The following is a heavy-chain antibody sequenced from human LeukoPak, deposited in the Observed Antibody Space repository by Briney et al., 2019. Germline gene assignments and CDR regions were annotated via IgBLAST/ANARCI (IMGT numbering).Heavy chain of an antibody. Sequence: PGGFLRLSCAASGFTFSSFSMNWVRQALGKGLEWVSSICNSGGSIYYADSLKGRFTISRDNAKNSLYLQMDSLRDEDTAVYYCARYTTYCGRGCYSLTDYWGQGTLVSVSS. CDR1: GFTFSSFS. CDR3: ARYTTYCGRGCYSLTDY. D-gene: IGHD2-21*02. CDR2: ICNSGGSI. J-gene: IGHJ4*02. V-gene: IGHV3-21*01.